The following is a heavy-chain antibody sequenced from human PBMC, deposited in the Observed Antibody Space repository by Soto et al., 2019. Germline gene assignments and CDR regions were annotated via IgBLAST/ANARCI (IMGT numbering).Heavy chain of an antibody. Sequence: SDTLSLTCAVSGRSISSGGYSWTWIRQPPGKGLEWIGYIYHSGSTYYNPSLKSRVTISVDRSKNQFSLKLSSVTAADTAVYYCARWWMYATRFAPWGQGALVTVS. V-gene: IGHV4-30-2*01. CDR1: GRSISSGGYS. J-gene: IGHJ5*02. D-gene: IGHD2-8*01. CDR3: ARWWMYATRFAP. CDR2: IYHSGST.